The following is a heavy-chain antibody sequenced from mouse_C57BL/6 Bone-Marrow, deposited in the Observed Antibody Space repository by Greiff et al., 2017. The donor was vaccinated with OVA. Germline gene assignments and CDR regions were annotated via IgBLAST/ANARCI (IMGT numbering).Heavy chain of an antibody. D-gene: IGHD2-5*01. CDR1: GYTFTSYW. Sequence: QVQLKQPGAELVKPGASVKLSCKASGYTFTSYWMHWVKQRPGRGLEWIGRIDPNSGGTKYNEKFKSKATLTVDKPSSTAYMQLSSLTSEDSAVYYCARRDYSNYGFAYWGQGTLVTVSA. V-gene: IGHV1-72*01. CDR2: IDPNSGGT. J-gene: IGHJ3*01. CDR3: ARRDYSNYGFAY.